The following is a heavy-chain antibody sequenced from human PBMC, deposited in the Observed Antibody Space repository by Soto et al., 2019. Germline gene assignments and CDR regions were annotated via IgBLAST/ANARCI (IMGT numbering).Heavy chain of an antibody. CDR1: GYTFTHYA. J-gene: IGHJ6*02. CDR2: TNAVDGNR. V-gene: IGHV1-3*01. CDR3: ASSITWGWADHFYAMDV. Sequence: QAHLVQSGAEVKKPGASVKVSCQAFGYTFTHYAIHWVRQAPGHSLEWLGWTNAVDGNRKYSESFQGRVTLTTDTSANAVYMELSSLTSEDTAMYYCASSITWGWADHFYAMDVWGQGTTVIVSS. D-gene: IGHD3-16*01.